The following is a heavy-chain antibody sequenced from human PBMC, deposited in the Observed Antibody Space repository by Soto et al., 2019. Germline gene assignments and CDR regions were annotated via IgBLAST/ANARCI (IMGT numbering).Heavy chain of an antibody. J-gene: IGHJ4*02. CDR1: GYTFTSYA. CDR3: ARGITIFGVVTEFDY. Sequence: QVQLVQSGAEVKKPGASVKVSCKASGYTFTSYAMHWVRQAPGQRLEWMGWINAGNGNTKYSQKFQGRVTITRDTSASIAYMELSSLRSEDTAVYYCARGITIFGVVTEFDYWGQGTLVTVSS. D-gene: IGHD3-3*01. V-gene: IGHV1-3*01. CDR2: INAGNGNT.